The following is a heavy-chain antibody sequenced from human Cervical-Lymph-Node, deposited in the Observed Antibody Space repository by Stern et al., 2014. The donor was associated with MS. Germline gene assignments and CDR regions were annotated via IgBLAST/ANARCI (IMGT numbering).Heavy chain of an antibody. CDR1: GGTFSSSG. D-gene: IGHD4-17*01. Sequence: DQLVESGSEVKKPGSSVRVSCKASGGTFSSSGISWVRQAPGQGLEWMGRIIHILSITNYAQNFQGRVTITADKSTSTAYMELSSLRSEDTAVYYCATLGVTTGDFDPWGQGTLVTVSS. CDR3: ATLGVTTGDFDP. V-gene: IGHV1-69*04. CDR2: IIHILSIT. J-gene: IGHJ5*02.